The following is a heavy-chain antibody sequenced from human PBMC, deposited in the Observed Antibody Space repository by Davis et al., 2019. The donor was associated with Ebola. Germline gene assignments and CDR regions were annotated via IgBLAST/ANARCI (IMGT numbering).Heavy chain of an antibody. CDR1: GFTFDDYA. CDR2: ISWNSGSI. CDR3: TTTPLGYCSSVTCYNYFDY. D-gene: IGHD2-2*02. Sequence: SLKIPCAASGFTFDDYAMHWVRQAPGKGLEWVSGISWNSGSIGYADSVKGRFTISRDNAKNSLYLQMNSLRAEDTAVYYCTTTPLGYCSSVTCYNYFDYWGQGSLVTVSS. V-gene: IGHV3-9*01. J-gene: IGHJ4*02.